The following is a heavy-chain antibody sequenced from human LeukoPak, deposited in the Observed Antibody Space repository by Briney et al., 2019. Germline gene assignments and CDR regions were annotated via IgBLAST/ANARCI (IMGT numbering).Heavy chain of an antibody. CDR1: GYTFTGYY. V-gene: IGHV1-2*02. D-gene: IGHD6-19*01. CDR3: ARDSEAVAGTRTHGHFDY. J-gene: IGHJ4*02. CDR2: INPNSGGT. Sequence: GASVKVSCKASGYTFTGYYMHWVRQAPGQGLEWMGWINPNSGGTNYAQKFQGRVTMTRDTSISTAYMELSRLRSDDTAVYYCARDSEAVAGTRTHGHFDYWGQGTVVTVSS.